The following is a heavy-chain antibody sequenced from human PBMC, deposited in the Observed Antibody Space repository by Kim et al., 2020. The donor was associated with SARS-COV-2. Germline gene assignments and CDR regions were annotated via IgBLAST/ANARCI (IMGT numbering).Heavy chain of an antibody. CDR1: GFTFSSYG. CDR3: ARAAEVYYYGSGSYYFQH. Sequence: GGSLRLSCAASGFTFSSYGMHWVRQAPGKGLEWVAVIWYDGSNKYYADSVKGRFTISRDNSKNTLYLQMNSLRAEDTAVYYCARAAEVYYYGSGSYYFQHWGQGTLVTVSS. CDR2: IWYDGSNK. D-gene: IGHD3-10*01. J-gene: IGHJ1*01. V-gene: IGHV3-33*01.